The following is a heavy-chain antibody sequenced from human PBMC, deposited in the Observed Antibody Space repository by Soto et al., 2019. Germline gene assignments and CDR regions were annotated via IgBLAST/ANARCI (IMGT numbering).Heavy chain of an antibody. J-gene: IGHJ4*02. CDR1: GFTFSTYT. V-gene: IGHV3-23*01. D-gene: IGHD6-19*01. CDR3: AKVKDTSGIDY. CDR2: FGGSDINT. Sequence: GGSLRLSCAASGFTFSTYTMSWVRQAPGKGLEWVSSFGGSDINTYYANSVKGRFTISRDYSKNTLYLQMNTLRAEDTAVYYCAKVKDTSGIDYWGQGTLVTVSS.